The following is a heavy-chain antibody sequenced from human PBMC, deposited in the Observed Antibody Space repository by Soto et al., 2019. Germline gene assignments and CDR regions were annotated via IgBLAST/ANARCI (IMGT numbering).Heavy chain of an antibody. Sequence: QVQLQQWGARLLKPSEMLSLTCAVYGGPFSGYYWTWIRQPPGKGLEWIGQINHSGSTNYNPSLRCRVTISVDTSKNQFSLKLSSVTAADTAVYYCARGISMLVVVQTDAPDKYYFDSWGLGTLVTVSS. J-gene: IGHJ4*02. CDR3: ARGISMLVVVQTDAPDKYYFDS. CDR2: INHSGST. CDR1: GGPFSGYY. D-gene: IGHD2-8*02. V-gene: IGHV4-34*01.